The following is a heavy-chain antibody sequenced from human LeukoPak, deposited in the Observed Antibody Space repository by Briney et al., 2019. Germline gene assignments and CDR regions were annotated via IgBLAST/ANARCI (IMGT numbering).Heavy chain of an antibody. V-gene: IGHV4-34*01. CDR2: INHSGST. J-gene: IGHJ4*02. D-gene: IGHD3-10*01. Sequence: SETLSLTCAVYGGSFSGYYWSWIRQPPGKGLEWIGEINHSGSTNYNPSLKSRVTISVDTSKNQFSLKLSSVTAADTAVYYCARLRGYSGSYSDYWGQGTLVTVSS. CDR1: GGSFSGYY. CDR3: ARLRGYSGSYSDY.